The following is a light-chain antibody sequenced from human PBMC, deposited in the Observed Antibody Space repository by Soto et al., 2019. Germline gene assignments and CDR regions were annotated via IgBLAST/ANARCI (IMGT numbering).Light chain of an antibody. CDR2: LDS. J-gene: IGKJ1*01. CDR1: QSLLHTNGYNY. V-gene: IGKV2-28*01. Sequence: DIVMTQSPLSLPVTPGEPASISCRSSQSLLHTNGYNYLNWYLQKPGQSPQLLIFLDSNRASGVPDRFSGSGSGKDFTLKISRVEAEDVGVYYCMQSLQTPKTFGQGTTVEIK. CDR3: MQSLQTPKT.